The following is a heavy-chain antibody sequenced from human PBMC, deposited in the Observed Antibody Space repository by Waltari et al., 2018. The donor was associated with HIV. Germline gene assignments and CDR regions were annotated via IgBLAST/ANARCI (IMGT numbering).Heavy chain of an antibody. J-gene: IGHJ2*01. CDR1: GFTFMCSA. CDR2: ISAGGVST. D-gene: IGHD3-16*01. CDR3: ARDLGGYWYFDL. Sequence: EVKLLESGGGLVQPGGSLRLSCAASGFTFMCSAMRWVRQAPGKGLEWVSAISAGGVSTYYADSVKGRFTISRDNSKNTVYLQMNSLRGEDTAVYYCARDLGGYWYFDLWGRGTLVTVSS. V-gene: IGHV3-23*01.